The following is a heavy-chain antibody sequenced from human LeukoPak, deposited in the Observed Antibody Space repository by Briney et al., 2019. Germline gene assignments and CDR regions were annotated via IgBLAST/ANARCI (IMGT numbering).Heavy chain of an antibody. CDR2: TYYRSKWYN. CDR3: ARGALGYCTNGVCQRWFDP. D-gene: IGHD2-8*01. J-gene: IGHJ5*02. Sequence: SQTLSLTCAISGDSVSSNSAAWNWIRQSPSRGLEWLGRTYYRSKWYNDYAVSVKSRITINPDTSKNQFSLQLNSVTPEDTAVYYCARGALGYCTNGVCQRWFDPWGQGTLVTVSS. CDR1: GDSVSSNSAA. V-gene: IGHV6-1*01.